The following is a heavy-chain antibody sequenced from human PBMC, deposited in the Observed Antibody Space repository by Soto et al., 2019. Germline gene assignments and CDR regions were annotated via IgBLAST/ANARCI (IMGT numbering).Heavy chain of an antibody. V-gene: IGHV1-8*01. CDR2: MSPNTGTI. Sequence: ASVKGSCKASGYTFTSYDINWVRQATGQGPEWMGWMSPNTGTIVYAQKFQGRVTMTRNTSTSTAYMTSSSLRSEDTAVYYCARDRPGIKTYEAFDIWGQGTTVTVSS. J-gene: IGHJ3*02. CDR3: ARDRPGIKTYEAFDI. D-gene: IGHD1-20*01. CDR1: GYTFTSYD.